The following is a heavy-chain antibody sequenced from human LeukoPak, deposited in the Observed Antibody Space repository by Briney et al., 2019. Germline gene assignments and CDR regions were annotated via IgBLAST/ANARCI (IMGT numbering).Heavy chain of an antibody. CDR1: EFSVGSNY. J-gene: IGHJ2*01. D-gene: IGHD5-24*01. V-gene: IGHV3-66*01. CDR2: IYSGGST. CDR3: ARDRIEVADTLRYFDL. Sequence: GGSLRLSCAASEFSVGSNYMTWVRQAPGKGLEWVSLIYSGGSTYYADSVKGRFTISRDNSKNTLYLQMNSLRAEDTAVYYCARDRIEVADTLRYFDLWGRGTLVTVSS.